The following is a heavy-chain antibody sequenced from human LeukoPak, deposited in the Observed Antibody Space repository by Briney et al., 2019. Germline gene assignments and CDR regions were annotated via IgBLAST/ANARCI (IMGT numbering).Heavy chain of an antibody. CDR2: ISGYGANT. Sequence: GGSLRLSCAASGFTFNLYGMSWVRQVPGKGLEWVSGISGYGANTYYADSVTGRFTISRDNSKNTAFLQMNSLRAADTAFYHCAKDRGPYLGIDNTWFDAWGQGTLVIVSS. V-gene: IGHV3-23*01. CDR1: GFTFNLYG. J-gene: IGHJ5*02. D-gene: IGHD1-26*01. CDR3: AKDRGPYLGIDNTWFDA.